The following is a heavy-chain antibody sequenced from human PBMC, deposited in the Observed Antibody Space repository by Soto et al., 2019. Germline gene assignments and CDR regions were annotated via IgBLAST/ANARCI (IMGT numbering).Heavy chain of an antibody. CDR2: TYYTSSCSI. J-gene: IGHJ5*01. CDR3: ARARSPGTTSWYAC. V-gene: IGHV6-1*01. D-gene: IGHD3-10*01. Sequence: SQTLSLTCAICVASLCNKSASWNWLRQSPSRGLECLGGTYYTSSCSIAYAVSVLGRMNINPDTSRTQASLHLTSVTPEDTAVYYRARARSPGTTSWYACWGQGALVTVSS. CDR1: VASLCNKSAS.